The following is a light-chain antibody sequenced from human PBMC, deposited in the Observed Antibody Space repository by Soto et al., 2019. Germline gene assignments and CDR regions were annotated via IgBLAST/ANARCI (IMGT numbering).Light chain of an antibody. CDR2: KVS. J-gene: IGKJ1*01. V-gene: IGKV2-30*01. Sequence: PTQLSLPVTLGHPACISCRSVHALVERDGNTFFNGYHQRPGQSPRRLIYKVSNRDSGVPDRFSGSGSGTDFTLKISIVEAEDVGVYYSTHATRRPWTFAQRTK. CDR3: THATRRPWT. CDR1: HALVERDGNTF.